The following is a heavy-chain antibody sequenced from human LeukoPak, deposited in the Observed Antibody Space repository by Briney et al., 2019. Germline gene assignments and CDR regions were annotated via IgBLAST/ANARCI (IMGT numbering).Heavy chain of an antibody. CDR3: ARESVKLEGYGAFDI. Sequence: GGSLRLSCAASGFSFNNHGMHWVRQAPGRGLEWVAFIRYDGSNKYYADSVKGRCTISRDNSKNTLYLQVNSLRVEDTAVYYCARESVKLEGYGAFDIWGQGTMVTVSS. J-gene: IGHJ3*02. CDR1: GFSFNNHG. CDR2: IRYDGSNK. D-gene: IGHD5-24*01. V-gene: IGHV3-30*02.